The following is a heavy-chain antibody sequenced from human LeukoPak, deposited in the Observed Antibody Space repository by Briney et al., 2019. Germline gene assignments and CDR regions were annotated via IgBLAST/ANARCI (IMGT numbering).Heavy chain of an antibody. J-gene: IGHJ4*02. CDR1: GGSISSGDYY. CDR3: ARGDFWSGSIDY. D-gene: IGHD3-3*01. V-gene: IGHV4-30-4*08. Sequence: MPSETLSLTCTVSGGSISSGDYYWSWIRQPPGKGLEWIGYIYYSGSTYYNPSLKSRVTISVDTSKNQFSLKLSSVTAADTAVYYCARGDFWSGSIDYWGQGTLVTVS. CDR2: IYYSGST.